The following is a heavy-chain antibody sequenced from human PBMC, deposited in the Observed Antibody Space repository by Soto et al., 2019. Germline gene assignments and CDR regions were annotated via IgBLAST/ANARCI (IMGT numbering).Heavy chain of an antibody. CDR3: AREAPRPAVSYGMDV. V-gene: IGHV3-30-3*01. CDR1: GFTFSSYA. CDR2: ISYDGSNK. Sequence: QVQLVESGGGVVQPGRSLRLSCAASGFTFSSYAMHWVRQAPGKGLEWVAVISYDGSNKYYADSVKGRFTISRDNSKNTLYLQMNSLRAEDTAVYYCAREAPRPAVSYGMDVWGQGTTVTVSS. J-gene: IGHJ6*02.